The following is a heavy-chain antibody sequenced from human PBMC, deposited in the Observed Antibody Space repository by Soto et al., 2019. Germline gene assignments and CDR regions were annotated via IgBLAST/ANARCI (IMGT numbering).Heavy chain of an antibody. CDR2: IWYDGSNK. CDR3: AREIAARTPGPDY. CDR1: GFTFSSYG. D-gene: IGHD6-6*01. Sequence: SLRLSCAASGFTFSSYGMHWVRQAPGKGLEWVAVIWYDGSNKYYADSVKGRFTISRDNSKNTLYLQMNSLRAEDTAVYYCAREIAARTPGPDYWGQGTLVTVSS. V-gene: IGHV3-33*01. J-gene: IGHJ4*02.